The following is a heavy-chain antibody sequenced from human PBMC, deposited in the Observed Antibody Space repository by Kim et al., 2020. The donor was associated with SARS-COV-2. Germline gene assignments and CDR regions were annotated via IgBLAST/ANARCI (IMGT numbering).Heavy chain of an antibody. J-gene: IGHJ4*02. D-gene: IGHD6-19*01. CDR3: ASADSSGSNDYFDY. Sequence: NPSLKSRVTISVDTSKNQFSLKLSSVTAADTAVYYCASADSSGSNDYFDYWGQGTLVTVSS. V-gene: IGHV4-34*01.